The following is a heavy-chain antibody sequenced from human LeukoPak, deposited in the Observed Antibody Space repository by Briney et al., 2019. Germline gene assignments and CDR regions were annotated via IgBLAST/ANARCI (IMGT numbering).Heavy chain of an antibody. D-gene: IGHD3-16*02. CDR2: IYTSGST. CDR1: GGSISTYY. CDR3: ARENTFGGVIVLLAAFDI. J-gene: IGHJ3*02. Sequence: SETLSLTCTVSGGSISTYYWSWIRQPAGKGLEWIGRIYTSGSTNYNPSLKSRVTMSVDTSKNQFSLKLSSVTAADTAVYYCARENTFGGVIVLLAAFDIWGQGTMVTVSS. V-gene: IGHV4-4*07.